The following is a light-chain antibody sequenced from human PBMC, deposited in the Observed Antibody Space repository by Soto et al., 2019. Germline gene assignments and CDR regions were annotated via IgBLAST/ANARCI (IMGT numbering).Light chain of an antibody. Sequence: EIVLTQSPGTLSLSPGERATLSCRASQSLNSGYLAWYQKKPGEAARLLMSGTSSRAIGISDRFSGSGSGTDFTLTISRLEPEDFAVYYCQQYGSSPTFGQGTKVEI. CDR3: QQYGSSPT. V-gene: IGKV3-20*01. CDR2: GTS. CDR1: QSLNSGY. J-gene: IGKJ1*01.